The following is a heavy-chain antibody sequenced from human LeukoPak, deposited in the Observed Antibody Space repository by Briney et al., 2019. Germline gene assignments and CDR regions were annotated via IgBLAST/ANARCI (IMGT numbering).Heavy chain of an antibody. CDR1: GYTXTSYG. CDR2: ISDYNGNT. V-gene: IGHV1-18*01. D-gene: IGHD2-21*02. CDR3: ARGCGGDCYHSFRDAFDI. J-gene: IGHJ3*02. Sequence: ASVKVSCKASGYTXTSYGLSWVRQAPGQGLEWMGWISDYNGNTNYAQKLQGRVTMTTDTSTSTAYTELRSLRSDDTAVYYCARGCGGDCYHSFRDAFDIWGQGTMVTVSS.